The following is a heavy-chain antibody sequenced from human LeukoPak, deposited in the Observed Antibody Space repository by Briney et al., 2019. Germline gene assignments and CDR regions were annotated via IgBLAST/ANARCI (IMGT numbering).Heavy chain of an antibody. CDR3: ARGGRWELPRPYAFDV. CDR2: ISVYNGHT. CDR1: GYTFTSYS. D-gene: IGHD1-26*01. Sequence: ASEKVSCKASGYTFTSYSMNWVRQAPGQGLEWLGWISVYNGHTNYAQKLQGRVTMTTDTSTTTAYMELRTLRSDDTAVYYCARGGRWELPRPYAFDVWGQGTVVTVSS. J-gene: IGHJ3*01. V-gene: IGHV1-18*01.